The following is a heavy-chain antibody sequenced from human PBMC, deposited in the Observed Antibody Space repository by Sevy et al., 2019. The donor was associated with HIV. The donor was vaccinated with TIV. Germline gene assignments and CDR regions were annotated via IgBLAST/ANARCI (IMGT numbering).Heavy chain of an antibody. J-gene: IGHJ3*02. CDR2: GSGGDT. D-gene: IGHD6-13*01. Sequence: GGSLRLSCAASGFTFSSYAMNWVRQAPGKGLEWVSGGSGGDTYYADSVKGRFTISRDSSKNTVSLQMNSLRAEDLAICYCAKGTLIGAAGLDAFDMWRKGTRVRVS. CDR3: AKGTLIGAAGLDAFDM. CDR1: GFTFSSYA. V-gene: IGHV3-23*01.